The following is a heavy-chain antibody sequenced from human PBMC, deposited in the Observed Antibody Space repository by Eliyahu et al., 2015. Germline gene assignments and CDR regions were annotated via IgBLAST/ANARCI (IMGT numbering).Heavy chain of an antibody. CDR3: TRERESTGMLGFFQY. CDR1: GYTXTSYY. J-gene: IGHJ1*01. D-gene: IGHD1-1*01. V-gene: IGHV1-46*03. CDR2: INPSDGST. Sequence: QVQLVQSGAEVKXPGASVKXSCKASGYTXTSYYMHWVRPAPGQGLEWMGMINPSDGSTIYAQKFQGRVTMTRDTSTSTLYMELNSLRSEDTAVYYCTRERESTGMLGFFQYWAQGTLVTVSS.